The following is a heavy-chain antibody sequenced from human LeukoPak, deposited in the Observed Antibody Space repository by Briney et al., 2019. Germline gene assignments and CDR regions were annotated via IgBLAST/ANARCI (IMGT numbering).Heavy chain of an antibody. CDR3: TTDTFGARDS. CDR2: INEGGSST. CDR1: GYTFSRYW. V-gene: IGHV3-74*01. Sequence: GGSLRLSCAASGYTFSRYWMHWVRQGPGKGLVWVSRINEGGSSTSYAESVRGRFTISRDNAKNTLYLQMNSLRAEDAAVYYCTTDTFGARDSWGQGTLVTVSS. D-gene: IGHD3-10*01. J-gene: IGHJ4*02.